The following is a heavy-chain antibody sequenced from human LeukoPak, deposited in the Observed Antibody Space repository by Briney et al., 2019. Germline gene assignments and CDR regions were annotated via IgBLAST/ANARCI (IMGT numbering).Heavy chain of an antibody. J-gene: IGHJ4*02. V-gene: IGHV4-39*01. D-gene: IGHD6-6*01. Sequence: SETLSLTCTVSGGSVSRGGYYWGWIRQPPGKGLEWIGGIYYSGSTYYNPSLKSRVTISVDTSKNQFSLKLSSVTAADTAVYYCARNEYSSSSPFDYWGQGTLVTVSS. CDR2: IYYSGST. CDR1: GGSVSRGGYY. CDR3: ARNEYSSSSPFDY.